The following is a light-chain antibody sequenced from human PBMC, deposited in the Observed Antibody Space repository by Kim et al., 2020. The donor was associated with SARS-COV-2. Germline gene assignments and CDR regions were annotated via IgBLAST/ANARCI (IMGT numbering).Light chain of an antibody. V-gene: IGKV3-11*01. Sequence: LCLSPGERATRSCRASQSVSSYLAWYQQKPGQAPRLLIYDASNRATGIPARFSGSGSGTDFTLTISSLEPEDFAVYYCQQRSNWYTFGQGTKLEI. CDR3: QQRSNWYT. CDR1: QSVSSY. CDR2: DAS. J-gene: IGKJ2*01.